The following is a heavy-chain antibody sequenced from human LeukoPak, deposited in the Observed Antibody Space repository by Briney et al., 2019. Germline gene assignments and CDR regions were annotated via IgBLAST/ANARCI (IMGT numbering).Heavy chain of an antibody. CDR2: ISSSSSTI. V-gene: IGHV3-48*01. D-gene: IGHD2-2*01. CDR1: GFTFSSYS. CDR3: AREQVVVVPAAGFDP. J-gene: IGHJ5*02. Sequence: GGSLRLSCAGSGFTFSSYSMNWVRQAPGKGLEWVSYISSSSSTIYYADFVKGRFTISRDNAKNSLYLQMNSLRAEDTTVYYCAREQVVVVPAAGFDPWGQGTLVTVSS.